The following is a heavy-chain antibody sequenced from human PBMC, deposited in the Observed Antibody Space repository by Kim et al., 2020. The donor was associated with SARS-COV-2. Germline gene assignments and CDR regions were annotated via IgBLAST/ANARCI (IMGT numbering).Heavy chain of an antibody. J-gene: IGHJ4*02. Sequence: SFQGQVTISADKSISTAYLQWSSLKASDTAMYYCARRYSSSWYFLYYFDYWGQGTLVTVSS. V-gene: IGHV5-51*01. D-gene: IGHD6-13*01. CDR3: ARRYSSSWYFLYYFDY.